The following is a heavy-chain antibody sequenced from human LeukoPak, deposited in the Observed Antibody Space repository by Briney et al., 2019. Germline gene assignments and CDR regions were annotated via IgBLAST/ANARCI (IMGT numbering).Heavy chain of an antibody. J-gene: IGHJ5*02. V-gene: IGHV3-30*02. D-gene: IGHD6-13*01. Sequence: GGSLRLSCAASGFTFSSYGMHWVRQAPGKGLEWVAVIWYGGSNKYYADSVKGRFTISRDNSKNTLYLQMNSLRAEDTAVYYCAKDGRPYSSSWYWFDPWGQGTLVTVSS. CDR2: IWYGGSNK. CDR3: AKDGRPYSSSWYWFDP. CDR1: GFTFSSYG.